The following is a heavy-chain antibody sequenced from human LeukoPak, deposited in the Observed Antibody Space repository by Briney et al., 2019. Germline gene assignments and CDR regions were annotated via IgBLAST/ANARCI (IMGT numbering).Heavy chain of an antibody. CDR3: ARGPGPAGGSSGWYYFDY. J-gene: IGHJ4*02. CDR2: ISGSSGST. D-gene: IGHD6-19*01. V-gene: IGHV3-23*01. Sequence: QAGGSLRLSCAASGFTFSSYAMSWVRQAPGKGLEWVSAISGSSGSTYYADSVKGRFTISRDNTKNTLYLQMNSLRAEDTAVYYCARGPGPAGGSSGWYYFDYWGQGTLVTASS. CDR1: GFTFSSYA.